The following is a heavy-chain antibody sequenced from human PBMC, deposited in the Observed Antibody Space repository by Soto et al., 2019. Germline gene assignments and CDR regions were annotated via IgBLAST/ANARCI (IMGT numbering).Heavy chain of an antibody. J-gene: IGHJ4*02. CDR1: GFTFSSYN. V-gene: IGHV3-21*01. CDR3: ARGAVYCGP. CDR2: ISSSSSDI. Sequence: EVQLVESGGGLVKPGGSLRLSGAASGFTFSSYNMNWVRQAPGKGLEWVSCISSSSSDIDYADSVKGRFTISRDTATNSLYLQMNSLGVEDTAVYYCARGAVYCGPWGQGTLVTVSS. D-gene: IGHD2-21*01.